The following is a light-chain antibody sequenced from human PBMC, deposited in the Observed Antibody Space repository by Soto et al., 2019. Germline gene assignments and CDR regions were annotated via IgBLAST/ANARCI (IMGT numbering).Light chain of an antibody. J-gene: IGKJ4*01. V-gene: IGKV1-39*01. CDR1: QSISSY. CDR3: QQSYSTPFT. Sequence: DIQMTQSPSSLSASVGDRVTITCRASQSISSYLNWYQQKPGKAPKVLIYDASSLQRGVPSRFSGSGSGTDFTLSISSLQPEDFATYYCQQSYSTPFTYGGGTKVEIK. CDR2: DAS.